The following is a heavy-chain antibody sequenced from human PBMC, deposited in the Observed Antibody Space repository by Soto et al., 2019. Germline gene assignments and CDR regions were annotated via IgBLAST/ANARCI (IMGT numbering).Heavy chain of an antibody. D-gene: IGHD3-22*01. Sequence: PKISCKGSGYSFTSYWITWVRQMPGKGLEWMGKIEPSDSYTNYSPSFQGHVTISADKSISTAYLQWSSLKASDTAMYYCARVSGYPNYYGMDVWGQGTTVTVSS. CDR3: ARVSGYPNYYGMDV. V-gene: IGHV5-10-1*01. CDR2: IEPSDSYT. J-gene: IGHJ6*02. CDR1: GYSFTSYW.